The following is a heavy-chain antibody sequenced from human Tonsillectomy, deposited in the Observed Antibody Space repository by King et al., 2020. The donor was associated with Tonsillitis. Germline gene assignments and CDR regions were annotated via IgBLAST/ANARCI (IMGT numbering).Heavy chain of an antibody. CDR2: IKSKIDGGTT. V-gene: IGHV3-15*01. D-gene: IGHD3-16*02. CDR3: TTLVYVWGSYRPSDY. Sequence: VQLVESGGGLVKPGGSLRLSCAASGFTFSNVWMSWVRQAPGKGLEWVGRIKSKIDGGTTDYAAPVKGRFTISRDDSKTTLYLQMNSLKTEDTAVYYCTTLVYVWGSYRPSDYWGQGTLVTVSS. J-gene: IGHJ4*02. CDR1: GFTFSNVW.